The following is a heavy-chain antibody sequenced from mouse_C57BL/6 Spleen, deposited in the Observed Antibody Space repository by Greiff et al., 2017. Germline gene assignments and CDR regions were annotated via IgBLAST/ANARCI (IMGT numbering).Heavy chain of an antibody. V-gene: IGHV1-52*01. CDR2: IDPSDSET. CDR1: GYTFTSYW. Sequence: VKLQQPGAELVRPGSSVKLSCKASGYTFTSYWMHWVKQRPIQGLEWIGNIDPSDSETHYNQKFKDKATLTVDKSSSTAYMQLSSLTSEDSAVYYCARHGSRSGYFDYWGQGTTLTVSS. J-gene: IGHJ2*01. D-gene: IGHD1-1*01. CDR3: ARHGSRSGYFDY.